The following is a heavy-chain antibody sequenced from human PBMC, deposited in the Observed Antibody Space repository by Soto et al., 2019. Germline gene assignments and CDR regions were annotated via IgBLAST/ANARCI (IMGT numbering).Heavy chain of an antibody. D-gene: IGHD6-13*01. J-gene: IGHJ5*02. CDR2: IIPILGIA. V-gene: IGHV1-69*04. CDR3: ARDRVWAAAGTNWFDP. CDR1: GGTFSSYT. Sequence: GASVKVSCKASGGTFSSYTISWVRQAPGQGLEWMGRIIPILGIANYAQKFQGRVTITADKSTSTAYMELSSLRSEDTAVYYCARDRVWAAAGTNWFDPWGQGTLVTISS.